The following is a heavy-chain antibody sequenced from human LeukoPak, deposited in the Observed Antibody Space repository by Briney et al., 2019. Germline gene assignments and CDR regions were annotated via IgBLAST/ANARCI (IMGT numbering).Heavy chain of an antibody. CDR1: GYTFTSYY. J-gene: IGHJ6*02. CDR3: AGAVLGYCSGGSCFTYYYYYYGMDV. D-gene: IGHD2-15*01. CDR2: INPSGGST. Sequence: ASVKVSCKASGYTFTSYYMHWVRQAPGQRLEWMGIINPSGGSTSYAQKFQGRVTMTRDTSTSTVYMELSSLRSEDTAVYYCAGAVLGYCSGGSCFTYYYYYYGMDVWGQGTTVTVSS. V-gene: IGHV1-46*01.